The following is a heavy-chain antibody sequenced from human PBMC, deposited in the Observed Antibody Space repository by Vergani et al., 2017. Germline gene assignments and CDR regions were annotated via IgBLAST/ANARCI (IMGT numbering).Heavy chain of an antibody. D-gene: IGHD2-2*01. V-gene: IGHV3-21*01. Sequence: EVQLVESGGGLVKRGGSLRLSCAASGFTFSSYSMNWVRQAPGKGLEWVSSISSSSSYIHYSDSLKGRFTISRDNAKSSLYLQMNSLRAEDTGVYYCTRPIGDIVVVPAGLDVWGKGTTVTVSS. CDR3: TRPIGDIVVVPAGLDV. CDR2: ISSSSSYI. J-gene: IGHJ6*04. CDR1: GFTFSSYS.